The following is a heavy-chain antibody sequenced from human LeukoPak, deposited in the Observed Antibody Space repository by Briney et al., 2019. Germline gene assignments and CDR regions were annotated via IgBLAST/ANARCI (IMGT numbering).Heavy chain of an antibody. Sequence: GGSLRLSCAASGFTFSSYSMNWVRQAPWKGLEWVSFISGRSSYIYYADSVKGRFTISRDNARNSLYLQMNSLRAEDTAVYYCARDYYDSSGYYPWGQGTLVTVSS. CDR3: ARDYYDSSGYYP. D-gene: IGHD3-22*01. CDR1: GFTFSSYS. V-gene: IGHV3-21*01. CDR2: ISGRSSYI. J-gene: IGHJ5*02.